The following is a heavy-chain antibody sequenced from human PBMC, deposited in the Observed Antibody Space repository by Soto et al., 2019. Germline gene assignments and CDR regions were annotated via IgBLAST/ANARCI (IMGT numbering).Heavy chain of an antibody. CDR3: ARGGDTSTWYDLDY. D-gene: IGHD6-13*01. J-gene: IGHJ4*02. CDR1: GYTFTSFD. Sequence: QVQLVQSGAEVKKPGASVKVSCKASGYTFTSFDINWVRQAPGQGLEWMGWMNPATGNTGYAQKFQGRVTMTRNTSINPAYMELSSLRSEDTAVYFCARGGDTSTWYDLDYWGQGALVTVSS. CDR2: MNPATGNT. V-gene: IGHV1-8*01.